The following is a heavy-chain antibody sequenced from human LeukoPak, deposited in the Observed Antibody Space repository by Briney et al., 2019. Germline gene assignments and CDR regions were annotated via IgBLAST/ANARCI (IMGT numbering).Heavy chain of an antibody. CDR2: ISSSGSTI. Sequence: PGGSLRLSCAASGFTFSSYSMSRIRQAPGKGLEWVSYISSSGSTIYYADSVKGRFTISRDNAKNSLYLQMNSLRAEDTAVYYCARVRYSSSWYAMGYFDYWGQGTLVTVSS. D-gene: IGHD6-13*01. CDR3: ARVRYSSSWYAMGYFDY. V-gene: IGHV3-48*04. J-gene: IGHJ4*02. CDR1: GFTFSSYS.